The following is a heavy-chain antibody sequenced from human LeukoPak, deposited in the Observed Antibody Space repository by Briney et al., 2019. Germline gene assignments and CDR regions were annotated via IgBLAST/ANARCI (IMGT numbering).Heavy chain of an antibody. CDR1: GGSISPYY. Sequence: RTSETLSLTCTVSGGSISPYYWSWIRQTPGKGLEWIGYILYSGTTTNYNPSLKSRVTISVDTSKNQFSLKLSSVTAADTAVYYCARVGDWNDLVYWGQGTLVTVPS. CDR2: ILYSGTTT. J-gene: IGHJ4*02. CDR3: ARVGDWNDLVY. D-gene: IGHD1-1*01. V-gene: IGHV4-59*01.